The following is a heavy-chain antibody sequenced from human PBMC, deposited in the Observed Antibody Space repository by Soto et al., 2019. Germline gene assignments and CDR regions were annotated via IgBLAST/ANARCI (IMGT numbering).Heavy chain of an antibody. J-gene: IGHJ6*02. D-gene: IGHD5-12*01. CDR3: ARHGLYSGYDFGAHVPYYYGMDV. CDR2: IYPGDSEI. Sequence: PGESLKISCKGSGYSFTSHWIGWVRQMPGKGLEWMGIIYPGDSEIRSSPSFQGQVTISADKSISTACLQWSSLKASDTAMYYCARHGLYSGYDFGAHVPYYYGMDVWGQGTTVTVSS. V-gene: IGHV5-51*01. CDR1: GYSFTSHW.